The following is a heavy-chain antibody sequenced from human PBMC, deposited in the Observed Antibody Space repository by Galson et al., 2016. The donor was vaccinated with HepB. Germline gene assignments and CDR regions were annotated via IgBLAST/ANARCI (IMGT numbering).Heavy chain of an antibody. CDR2: IYPGDSDP. D-gene: IGHD1-26*01. CDR3: ARQVGPGVDP. CDR1: GYSFINHW. Sequence: QSGAEVTKPGESLRISCEGSGYSFINHWIVWVRQMPGKGLEWMGIIYPGDSDPRYSPSFKGQVTISADKSIGTAYLQWSSLKASDTALYYCARQVGPGVDPWGQGTLVTVSS. J-gene: IGHJ5*02. V-gene: IGHV5-51*01.